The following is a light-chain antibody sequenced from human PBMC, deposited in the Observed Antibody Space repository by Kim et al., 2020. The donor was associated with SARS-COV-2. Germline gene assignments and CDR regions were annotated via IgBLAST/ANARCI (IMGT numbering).Light chain of an antibody. CDR3: ATWDTSLSNVV. J-gene: IGLJ2*01. V-gene: IGLV1-51*01. Sequence: QAVVTQPPSVSAAPGQTVTISCSGSNSNIGSNFVSWYQSVPGIAPKLLIFENDQRYSGIPDRFSASKSGTSATLDITGLQTGDEADYYCATWDTSLSNVVFGEGTQLTVL. CDR2: END. CDR1: NSNIGSNF.